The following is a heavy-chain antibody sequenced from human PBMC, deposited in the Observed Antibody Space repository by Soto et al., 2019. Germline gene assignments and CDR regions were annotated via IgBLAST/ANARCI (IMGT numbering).Heavy chain of an antibody. CDR3: ASWRWGWQQLVELNYYYMDV. J-gene: IGHJ6*03. CDR1: SGSISSSNW. D-gene: IGHD6-13*01. Sequence: SETLSLTCAVSSGSISSSNWWSWVRQPPGKGLEWIGEIYHSGSTNYNPSLKSRVTISVDKSKNQFSLKLSSVTAADTAVYYCASWRWGWQQLVELNYYYMDVWGKGTTVTVSS. V-gene: IGHV4-4*02. CDR2: IYHSGST.